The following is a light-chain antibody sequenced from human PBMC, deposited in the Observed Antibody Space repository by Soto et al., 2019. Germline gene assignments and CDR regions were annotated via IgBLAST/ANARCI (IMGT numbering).Light chain of an antibody. CDR1: QNIRNNF. CDR3: QQYGTSLT. CDR2: ATS. Sequence: IVLTQSPGTLSLSPGAGATLSCRASQNIRNNFLAWYQQRPGQAPRLLIHATSIRATGTPDGFTGSASGTDFTLSISRLEPDDFAVYYCQQYGTSLTFGGGARVE. V-gene: IGKV3-20*01. J-gene: IGKJ4*01.